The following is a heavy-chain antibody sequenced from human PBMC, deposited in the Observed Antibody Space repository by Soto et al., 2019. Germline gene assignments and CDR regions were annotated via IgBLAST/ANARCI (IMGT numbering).Heavy chain of an antibody. D-gene: IGHD3-10*01. V-gene: IGHV3-30-3*01. CDR2: ISYDGSNK. J-gene: IGHJ4*02. Sequence: QVQLVESGGGVVQPGRSLRLSCAASGFTFSSYAMHWVRQAPGKGLEWVAVISYDGSNKYYADSVKGRFTISRDNSKNTRYRQMNSLRAEDTAVYYCASQDYYGSGWGLIWGQGTLVTVSS. CDR1: GFTFSSYA. CDR3: ASQDYYGSGWGLI.